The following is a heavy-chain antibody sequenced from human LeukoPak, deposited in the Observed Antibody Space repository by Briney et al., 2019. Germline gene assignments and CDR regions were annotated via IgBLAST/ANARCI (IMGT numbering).Heavy chain of an antibody. J-gene: IGHJ4*02. D-gene: IGHD3-10*01. CDR1: GFTFSSYG. Sequence: GGSLRLSCAASGFTFSSYGMHWVRQAPGKGLEWVALISYDGTNKYYADSMKGRFTISRDNSKNTLYLQMNSLRAEDTAVYYCVKESGGIVFDYWGQGTLVTVSS. CDR3: VKESGGIVFDY. CDR2: ISYDGTNK. V-gene: IGHV3-30*18.